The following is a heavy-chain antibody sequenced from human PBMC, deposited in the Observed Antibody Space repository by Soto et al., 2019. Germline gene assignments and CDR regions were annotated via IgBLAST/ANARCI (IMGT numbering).Heavy chain of an antibody. Sequence: LRLSCAASGFTFSSYAMHWVRQAPGKGLEWVAVISYDGSNKYYADSVKGRFTIPRDNSKNTLYLQMNSLRAEDTAVYYCERGVTTGFRYYYGMDVWGQGTTVTVSS. D-gene: IGHD4-4*01. CDR2: ISYDGSNK. V-gene: IGHV3-30-3*01. CDR3: ERGVTTGFRYYYGMDV. CDR1: GFTFSSYA. J-gene: IGHJ6*02.